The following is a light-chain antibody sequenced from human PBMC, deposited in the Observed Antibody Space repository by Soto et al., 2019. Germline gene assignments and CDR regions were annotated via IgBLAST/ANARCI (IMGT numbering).Light chain of an antibody. V-gene: IGLV2-14*01. CDR3: SSYTISTLVV. CDR1: SSDVGGYNY. Sequence: QSALTQPASVSGSPGQSITISCTGTSSDVGGYNYVSWYQQHPGKAPKLMIYDVSNRPSGVSNRFSGSKSGNMASLTISGLQAEDEADYYCSSYTISTLVVFGGGTKLPVL. CDR2: DVS. J-gene: IGLJ2*01.